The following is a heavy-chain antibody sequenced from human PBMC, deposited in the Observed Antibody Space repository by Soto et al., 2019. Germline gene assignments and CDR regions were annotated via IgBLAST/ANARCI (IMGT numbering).Heavy chain of an antibody. Sequence: SETLSLTCPVSGGSIRSGENHWSRIRQPPGKGLEWIGYIFYSGSTHYNPSLKSRLSVSVDTSKNQFSLNLNSVTAADTAVYYCARWDGRWFDPWGQGTLVTVSS. V-gene: IGHV4-30-4*01. CDR3: ARWDGRWFDP. D-gene: IGHD1-26*01. CDR2: IFYSGST. CDR1: GGSIRSGENH. J-gene: IGHJ5*02.